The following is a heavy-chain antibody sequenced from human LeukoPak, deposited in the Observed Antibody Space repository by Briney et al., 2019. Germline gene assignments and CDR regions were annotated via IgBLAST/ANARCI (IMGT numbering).Heavy chain of an antibody. CDR2: IIPIFGTP. V-gene: IGHV1-69*01. CDR1: GGTFSRYA. D-gene: IGHD3-3*01. Sequence: ASVKVSCKASGGTFSRYAISWVRQAPGQGLEWMGGIIPIFGTPNYAQKFQGRVTITADESTSTACMELSSLRSEDTAIYYCARGSDSIHYMDVWGNGTTVTVSS. CDR3: ARGSDSIHYMDV. J-gene: IGHJ6*03.